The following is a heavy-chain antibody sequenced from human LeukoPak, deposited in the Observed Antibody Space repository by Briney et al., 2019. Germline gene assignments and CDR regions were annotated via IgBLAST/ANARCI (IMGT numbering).Heavy chain of an antibody. V-gene: IGHV3-7*01. CDR2: IKQDGSEK. Sequence: SGGSLRLSCAASGFTFSSYWMSWVRQAPGKGLEWVANIKQDGSEKYYVDSVKGRFTISRDNAKNTLFLQMSSLRAEDTAIYYCARIRYNDYDDWGQGTLVTVSS. CDR3: ARIRYNDYDD. D-gene: IGHD5-12*01. CDR1: GFTFSSYW. J-gene: IGHJ4*02.